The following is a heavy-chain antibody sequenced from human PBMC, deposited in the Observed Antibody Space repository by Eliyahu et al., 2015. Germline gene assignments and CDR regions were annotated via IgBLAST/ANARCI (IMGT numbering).Heavy chain of an antibody. V-gene: IGHV1-69*01. CDR2: IIPIFGTA. CDR3: ARTKYSGSYWYGMDV. Sequence: QVQLVQSGAEVKKPGSSVKVSCKAXGGTXSSYAISWVRQAPGXGLEWMGGIIPIFGTANYAQKXXGRVTITADESTSTAYMELSSLRSEDTAVYYCARTKYSGSYWYGMDVWGQGTTVTVSS. D-gene: IGHD1-26*01. J-gene: IGHJ6*02. CDR1: GGTXSSYA.